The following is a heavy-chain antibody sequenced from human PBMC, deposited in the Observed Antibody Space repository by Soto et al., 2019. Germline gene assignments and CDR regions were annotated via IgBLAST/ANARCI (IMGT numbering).Heavy chain of an antibody. V-gene: IGHV1-18*01. CDR2: ISSYNGDT. CDR1: GYTFTRSG. Sequence: QVQLVQSGAEVKKPGASVKVSCKASGYTFTRSGISWVRQAPGQGPEWMGWISSYNGDTNYAQTFQGRVTMTIDTSTSTAYMELRSLRSDDTAVYYCAREGVAPYYYYGVDVWGQGTPVTVSS. CDR3: AREGVAPYYYYGVDV. J-gene: IGHJ6*02. D-gene: IGHD5-12*01.